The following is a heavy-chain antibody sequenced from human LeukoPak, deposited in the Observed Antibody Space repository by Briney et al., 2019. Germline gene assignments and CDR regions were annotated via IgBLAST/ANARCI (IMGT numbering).Heavy chain of an antibody. CDR2: ISWDGGST. Sequence: GGSLRLSCAASGFTFDDYAMHWVRQAPGKGLEWVSLISWDGGSTYYADSVKGRFTISRDNSKNSLYLQMNSLRAEDTALYYCAKDIGIAAAGGYYYYGMDVWGQGTTVTVSS. V-gene: IGHV3-43D*03. CDR1: GFTFDDYA. D-gene: IGHD6-13*01. CDR3: AKDIGIAAAGGYYYYGMDV. J-gene: IGHJ6*02.